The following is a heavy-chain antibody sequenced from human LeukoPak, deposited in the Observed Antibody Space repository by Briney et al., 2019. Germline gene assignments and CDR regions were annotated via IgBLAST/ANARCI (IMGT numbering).Heavy chain of an antibody. CDR1: GGSISSYY. Sequence: PSETLSLTGTVSGGSISSYYWSWIRQPPGKGLEWIGYIYYSGSTNYNPSLKSRVTISVDTSKNQFSLKLSSVTAGDTAVYYCARVGYSSGWSHFDLWGRGTLVTVSS. V-gene: IGHV4-59*01. D-gene: IGHD6-19*01. CDR3: ARVGYSSGWSHFDL. CDR2: IYYSGST. J-gene: IGHJ2*01.